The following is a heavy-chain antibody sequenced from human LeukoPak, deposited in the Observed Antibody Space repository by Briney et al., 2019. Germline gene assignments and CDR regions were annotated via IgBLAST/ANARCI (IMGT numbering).Heavy chain of an antibody. CDR2: INWNGGST. J-gene: IGHJ4*02. Sequence: PGGSLRLSCAASGFTFDDYGMSWVRQAPGKGLEWVSGINWNGGSTDYADSVKGRFTISRDNAKNSLYLQMNSLRAEDTALYYCARDAYRVTYYYDSSGYYYPYYFDYWGQGTLVTVSS. D-gene: IGHD3-22*01. CDR1: GFTFDDYG. V-gene: IGHV3-20*04. CDR3: ARDAYRVTYYYDSSGYYYPYYFDY.